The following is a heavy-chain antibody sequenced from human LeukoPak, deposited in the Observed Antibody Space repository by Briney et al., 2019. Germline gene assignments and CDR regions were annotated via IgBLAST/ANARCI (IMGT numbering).Heavy chain of an antibody. CDR2: ISGSGDKT. V-gene: IGHV3-23*01. CDR3: APIVVVPGVNIKGYIQQ. Sequence: GGSLGLSCTASGFTFSNYAMTWGRRPPGKGLEWVSTISGSGDKTYHADSVKGRFTISRDNSKNTLFLQMSSLRAEDTAVYYCAPIVVVPGVNIKGYIQQWGQGTLVTVSS. J-gene: IGHJ1*01. CDR1: GFTFSNYA. D-gene: IGHD2-2*01.